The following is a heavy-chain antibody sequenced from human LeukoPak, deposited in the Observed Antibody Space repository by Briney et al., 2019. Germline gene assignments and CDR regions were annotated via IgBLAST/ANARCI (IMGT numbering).Heavy chain of an antibody. CDR2: IYYSGST. V-gene: IGHV4-39*02. J-gene: IGHJ6*03. CDR3: ARDRNGSVSWYYYYYMDV. Sequence: PSETLSLTCTVSGGSISSSSYYWGWIRQPPGKGLEWIGSIYYSGSTYYNPSLKSRVTISVDTSKNQFSLKLSSVTAADTAVYYCARDRNGSVSWYYYYYMDVWGKGTTVTVSS. D-gene: IGHD5-24*01. CDR1: GGSISSSSYY.